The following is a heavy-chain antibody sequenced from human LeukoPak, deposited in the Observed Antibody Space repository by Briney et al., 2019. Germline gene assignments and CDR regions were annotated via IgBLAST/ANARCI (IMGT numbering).Heavy chain of an antibody. CDR2: ISYTGGNE. CDR3: AREGVDLGAYV. J-gene: IGHJ3*01. D-gene: IGHD3-10*01. V-gene: IGHV3-30*04. Sequence: PGGSLRLSCAASGLYFDSHAMHWVRQAPGKGLEWVAFISYTGGNEYYADPVKGRFTISRDNSKNTLYLQMNSLRSEDTAVYFCAREGVDLGAYVWGQGTVVIVSS. CDR1: GLYFDSHA.